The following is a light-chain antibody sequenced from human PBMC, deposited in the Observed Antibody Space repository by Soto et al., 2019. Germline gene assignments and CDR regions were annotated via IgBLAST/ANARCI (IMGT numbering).Light chain of an antibody. CDR3: CSYTSSTNYV. CDR2: EVS. Sequence: QSALTQPASVSGSPGQSITISCTGTSSDISIYNYVSWYQQHPGKAPKLIIYEVSSRPSGISNRFSGAKSGNTASLTISGLQVEDEADYYCCSYTSSTNYVFGAGTKSPS. J-gene: IGLJ1*01. CDR1: SSDISIYNY. V-gene: IGLV2-14*01.